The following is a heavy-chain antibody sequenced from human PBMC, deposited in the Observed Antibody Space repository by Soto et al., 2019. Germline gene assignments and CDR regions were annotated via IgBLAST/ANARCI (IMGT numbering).Heavy chain of an antibody. J-gene: IGHJ4*02. D-gene: IGHD2-2*01. CDR3: ACPVGGYCTSSRCYSPFDY. V-gene: IGHV1-18*01. CDR2: ISAYNGIT. Sequence: ASVKVSCKASGYTFTSYGISWVRQAPGQGLEWMGWISAYNGITNYAQKLQGRVTMTTDTSTSTAYMELRSLRSEDTAVYYCACPVGGYCTSSRCYSPFDYWGQGALVTVSS. CDR1: GYTFTSYG.